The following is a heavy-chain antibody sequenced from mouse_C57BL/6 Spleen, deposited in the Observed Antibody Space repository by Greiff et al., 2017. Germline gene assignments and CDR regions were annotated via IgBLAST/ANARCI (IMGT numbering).Heavy chain of an antibody. CDR1: GYTFTSYW. J-gene: IGHJ4*01. CDR2: IHPNSGST. V-gene: IGHV1-64*01. CDR3: ARVITTVDYAMDY. Sequence: QVQLQQPGAELVKPGASVKLSCKASGYTFTSYWMHWVKQRPGQGLEWIGMIHPNSGSTNYNEKFKSKATLTVDKSSSTAYMQLSSLTSEDSAVYYCARVITTVDYAMDYWGQGTSVTVSS. D-gene: IGHD1-1*01.